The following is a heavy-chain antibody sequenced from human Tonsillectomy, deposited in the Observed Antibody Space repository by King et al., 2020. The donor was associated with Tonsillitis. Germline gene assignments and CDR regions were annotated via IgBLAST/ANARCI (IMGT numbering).Heavy chain of an antibody. D-gene: IGHD6-19*01. Sequence: VQLVESGGGVVQPGRSLRLSCAASGFTFSSYAMHWVRQAPGKGLEWAAVISDTGSNKDYTDSVKGRFTISRDNSKNTLYLQMNSLRAEDTAVYYCAKVDDSSGWYYFDFWGQGTLVTVSS. CDR2: ISDTGSNK. J-gene: IGHJ4*02. CDR3: AKVDDSSGWYYFDF. V-gene: IGHV3-30*18. CDR1: GFTFSSYA.